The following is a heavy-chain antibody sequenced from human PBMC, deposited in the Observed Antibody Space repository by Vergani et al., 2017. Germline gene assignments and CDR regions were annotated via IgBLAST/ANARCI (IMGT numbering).Heavy chain of an antibody. Sequence: QVQLQESGPGLVKSSEPLSLTCSVSFDSIRNLYCKWIRQPPGKGLEWIGSIHYSENTNYNPSLKTRVTISVDTSKNQFSLALTSVTAADRAVYYCASDTHSGQRADRWGQGSLVTVTS. J-gene: IGHJ5*02. CDR3: ASDTHSGQRADR. CDR1: FDSIRNLY. CDR2: IHYSENT. V-gene: IGHV4-59*11. D-gene: IGHD6-19*01.